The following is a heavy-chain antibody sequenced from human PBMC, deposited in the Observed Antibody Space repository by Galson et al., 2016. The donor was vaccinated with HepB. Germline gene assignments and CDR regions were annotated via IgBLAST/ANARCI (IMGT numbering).Heavy chain of an antibody. CDR1: GYSFTTYW. J-gene: IGHJ5*02. CDR3: ARHATEDPLGDYFEP. D-gene: IGHD2-15*01. CDR2: IDPSDSDA. V-gene: IGHV5-10-1*01. Sequence: QSGAEVKKPGQSLRISCEASGYSFTTYWISWARQMPGKGLEWMGKIDPSDSDAYYSPSFQGHVTFSVNRSITTAYPQWSGLKASDTAIYYCARHATEDPLGDYFEPWGQGTPVIVSS.